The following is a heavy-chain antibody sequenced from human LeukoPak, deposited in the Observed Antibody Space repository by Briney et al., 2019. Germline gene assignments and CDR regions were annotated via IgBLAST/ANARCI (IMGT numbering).Heavy chain of an antibody. CDR1: GFTFSNYA. J-gene: IGHJ4*02. V-gene: IGHV3-23*01. Sequence: GGSLRLSCAASGFTFSNYAMSWFRQAPGKGLEWVSAIGGSGGYTYYADSVKGRFTISRDNSKNTLYLQMNSLRAEDTAVYYCAKDGRNEGGHEFDYWGQGTLVTVSS. CDR3: AKDGRNEGGHEFDY. CDR2: IGGSGGYT. D-gene: IGHD1-1*01.